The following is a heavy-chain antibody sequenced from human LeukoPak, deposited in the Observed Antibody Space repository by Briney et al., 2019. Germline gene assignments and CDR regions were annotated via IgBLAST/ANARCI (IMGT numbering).Heavy chain of an antibody. V-gene: IGHV3-23*01. CDR1: GFTFSSYA. CDR2: ISGSGGST. D-gene: IGHD3-10*01. J-gene: IGHJ4*02. Sequence: GGSLRLSCAASGFTFSSYAMSWVPQAPGKGLEGGSAISGSGGSTYYADSVKGRFTISRDNSKNTLYLQMNSLRAEDTAVYYCAKGTLWPTPYFDYWGQGTLVTVSS. CDR3: AKGTLWPTPYFDY.